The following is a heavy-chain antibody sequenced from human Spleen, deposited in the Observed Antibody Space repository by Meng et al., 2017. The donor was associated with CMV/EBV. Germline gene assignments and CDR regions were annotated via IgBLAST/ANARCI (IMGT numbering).Heavy chain of an antibody. V-gene: IGHV4-39*07. CDR1: GGSISSSSYY. CDR3: ARGSSSSSFDY. J-gene: IGHJ4*02. Sequence: SETLSLTCTVSGGSISSSSYYWGWIRQPPGKGLEWIGSIYYIGSTHYNPSLKSRVTISVDTSKNQFSLKLSSVTAADTAVYYCARGSSSSSFDYWGQGTLVTVSS. D-gene: IGHD6-6*01. CDR2: IYYIGST.